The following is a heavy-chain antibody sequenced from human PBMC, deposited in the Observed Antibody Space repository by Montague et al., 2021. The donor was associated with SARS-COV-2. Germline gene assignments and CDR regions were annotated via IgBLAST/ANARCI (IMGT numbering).Heavy chain of an antibody. Sequence: SETLSLTCTVSGGSISSSSYYWGWIRQHPGKGLEWIGSIYYSGSTYYNPSLKSRVTISVDTSKNQFSLKLSSVTAADTAVYYCARGEDYYGSGSYPNWGQGTLVTVSS. CDR1: GGSISSSSYY. J-gene: IGHJ4*02. V-gene: IGHV4-39*01. CDR2: IYYSGST. D-gene: IGHD3-10*01. CDR3: ARGEDYYGSGSYPN.